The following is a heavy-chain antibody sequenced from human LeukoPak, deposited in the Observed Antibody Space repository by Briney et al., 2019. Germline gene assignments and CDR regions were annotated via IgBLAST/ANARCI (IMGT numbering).Heavy chain of an antibody. D-gene: IGHD3-10*02. V-gene: IGHV3-7*01. CDR2: IKQDGSEK. Sequence: GGSLRLSCAASGFTFSSYWMGWVRQAPGKGLGWVANIKQDGSEKYYVDSVKGRFTISRDNAKNSLYLQMNSLRAEDTAVYYCAELGITMIGGVWGKGTTVTISS. CDR1: GFTFSSYW. CDR3: AELGITMIGGV. J-gene: IGHJ6*04.